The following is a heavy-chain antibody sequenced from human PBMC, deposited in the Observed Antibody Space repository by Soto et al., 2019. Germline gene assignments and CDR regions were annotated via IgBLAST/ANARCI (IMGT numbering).Heavy chain of an antibody. D-gene: IGHD3-3*01. CDR2: ISAYNGNT. CDR1: GYTFTSYG. V-gene: IGHV1-18*01. CDR3: ARDPGGVFTIFGVVIIAFDI. Sequence: ASVKVSCKASGYTFTSYGISWVRQAPGQGLEWMGWISAYNGNTNYAQKLQGRVTMTTDTSTSTAYMELRSLRSDDTAVYYCARDPGGVFTIFGVVIIAFDIWGQGTMVTVSS. J-gene: IGHJ3*02.